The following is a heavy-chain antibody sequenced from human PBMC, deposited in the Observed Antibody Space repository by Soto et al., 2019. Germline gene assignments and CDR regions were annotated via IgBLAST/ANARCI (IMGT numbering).Heavy chain of an antibody. V-gene: IGHV1-8*01. D-gene: IGHD6-6*01. CDR1: GYTFTSYD. CDR3: ARDRTYSSSSGYYYYYGMDV. Sequence: ASVKVSCKASGYTFTSYDINWVRQATGQGLEWMGWMNPNSGNTGYAQKFQGRVTMTRNTSISTAYMELSSLRSEDTAVYYCARDRTYSSSSGYYYYYGMDVWGQGTTVIVSS. J-gene: IGHJ6*02. CDR2: MNPNSGNT.